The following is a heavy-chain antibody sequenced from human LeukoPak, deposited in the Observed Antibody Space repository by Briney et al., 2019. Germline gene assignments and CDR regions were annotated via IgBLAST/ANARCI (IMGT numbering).Heavy chain of an antibody. CDR1: GGSISSSSYY. J-gene: IGHJ4*02. CDR2: IYGSGST. D-gene: IGHD6-19*01. Sequence: SETLSLTCTVSGGSISSSSYYWGWIRQPPGKGLEWIGYIYGSGSTHYDPSLRSRVTISEDTSKNQFSLKLTSVTAADTAVYYCARNVGWYPHDSWGQGTLVTVSS. CDR3: ARNVGWYPHDS. V-gene: IGHV4-61*05.